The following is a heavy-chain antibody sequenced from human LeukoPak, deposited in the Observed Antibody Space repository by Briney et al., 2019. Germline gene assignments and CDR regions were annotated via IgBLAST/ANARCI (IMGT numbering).Heavy chain of an antibody. CDR1: GGSINSYY. D-gene: IGHD1-26*01. Sequence: KASETLSLTCTVSGGSINSYYWSWIRQPPGKGLECIGYIYYSGSTNYNPSLKSRVTISVDTSKNQFSLKLSSVTAADTAVYYCARRRKYSGSSNNYYGMDVRGQGTTVTVSS. CDR2: IYYSGST. CDR3: ARRRKYSGSSNNYYGMDV. V-gene: IGHV4-59*01. J-gene: IGHJ6*02.